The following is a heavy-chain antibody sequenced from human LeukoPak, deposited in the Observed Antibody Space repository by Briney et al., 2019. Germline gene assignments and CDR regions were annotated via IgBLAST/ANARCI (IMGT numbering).Heavy chain of an antibody. J-gene: IGHJ6*03. CDR3: ARASREGGLIYYYYYMDV. Sequence: GASVKVSCKASGYTFTGYYMHWVRQAPGQGLEWMGIINPSGGSTSYAQKFQGRVTMTRDMSTSTVYMELSSLRSEDTAVYYCARASREGGLIYYYYYMDVWGKGTTVTVSS. CDR2: INPSGGST. CDR1: GYTFTGYY. V-gene: IGHV1-46*01.